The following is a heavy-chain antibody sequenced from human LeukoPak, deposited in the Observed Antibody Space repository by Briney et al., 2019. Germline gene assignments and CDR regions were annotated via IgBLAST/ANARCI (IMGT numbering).Heavy chain of an antibody. CDR2: INPSGGST. Sequence: GASVKVSCKASGYTFTSYYIHWVRQAPGEGLEWMGIINPSGGSTSYAQKFQGRVTMTRDMSTSTVYMELSSLRSEDTAVYYCARDHQYGDYDGPFDYGAREPWSPSPQ. J-gene: IGHJ4*02. CDR3: ARDHQYGDYDGPFDY. D-gene: IGHD4-17*01. V-gene: IGHV1-46*01. CDR1: GYTFTSYY.